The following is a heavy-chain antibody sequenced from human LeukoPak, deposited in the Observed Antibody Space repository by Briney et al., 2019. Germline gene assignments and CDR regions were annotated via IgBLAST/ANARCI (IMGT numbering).Heavy chain of an antibody. J-gene: IGHJ6*02. CDR1: GFTFSNAW. V-gene: IGHV3-15*01. CDR2: IKSKTDGGTT. CDR3: TSSKDSSGPLGWGYYYGMDV. D-gene: IGHD3-22*01. Sequence: PGGSLRLSCAASGFTFSNAWMSWVRQAPGKGLEWVGRIKSKTDGGTTDYAAPVKGRFTISRDDSKNTLYLQMNSLKAEDTAVYYCTSSKDSSGPLGWGYYYGMDVWGQGTTVTVSS.